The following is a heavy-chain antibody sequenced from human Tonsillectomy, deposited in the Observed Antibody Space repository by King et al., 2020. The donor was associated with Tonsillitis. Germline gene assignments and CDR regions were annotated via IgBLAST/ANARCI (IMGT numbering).Heavy chain of an antibody. Sequence: VQLVESGGGVVQPGRSLRLSCAAPGFTLSSYPLHGVRQAPGKGLEGLAVISYDGSNKYYADSVKGRFNISRDNSKNTVYLQVNSLREEDTAVYYCARGPFRDGYNLAYWGQGTLVTVSS. CDR1: GFTLSSYP. CDR3: ARGPFRDGYNLAY. CDR2: ISYDGSNK. D-gene: IGHD5-24*01. V-gene: IGHV3-30-3*01. J-gene: IGHJ4*02.